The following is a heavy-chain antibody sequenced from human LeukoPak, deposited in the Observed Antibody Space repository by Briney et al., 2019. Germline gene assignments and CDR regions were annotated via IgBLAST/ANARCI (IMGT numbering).Heavy chain of an antibody. V-gene: IGHV5-51*01. CDR2: IYPGDSDT. D-gene: IGHD3-22*01. CDR3: ARPGLNYYYDTSGFPY. CDR1: GYSFSSYW. Sequence: GESLKISCKGSGYSFSSYWIGWGRLMPGKGLEWMGIIYPGDSDTRYSPSFQGHVTISADKSISTVYLQWNTLKASDTAVYYCARPGLNYYYDTSGFPYWGQGTLVTVSS. J-gene: IGHJ4*02.